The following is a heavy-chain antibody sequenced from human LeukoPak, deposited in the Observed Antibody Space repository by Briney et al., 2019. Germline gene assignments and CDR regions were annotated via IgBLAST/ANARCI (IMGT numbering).Heavy chain of an antibody. CDR2: IYTSGST. V-gene: IGHV4-61*02. CDR1: GGSISSGSHY. J-gene: IGHJ2*01. CDR3: AREGYYDSSGSWYFDL. D-gene: IGHD3-22*01. Sequence: SETLSLTCTVSGGSISSGSHYWSWIRQPAGKGLEWIGRIYTSGSTNYNPSLKSRVTISVDTSKDQFSLKLSSVTAADTAVYYCAREGYYDSSGSWYFDLWGRGTLVTVSS.